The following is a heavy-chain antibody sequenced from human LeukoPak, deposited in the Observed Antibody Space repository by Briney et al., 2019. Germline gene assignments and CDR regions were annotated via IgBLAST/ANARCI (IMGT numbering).Heavy chain of an antibody. CDR3: ARGVAAAGTGGFDP. CDR2: IWYDGSNK. Sequence: GGSLRLSCAASGFTFSSYGMHWVRQAPGKGLEWVAVIWYDGSNKYYADSVKGRFTISRDNSKNTLYLQMNSLRAEDTAVYYCARGVAAAGTGGFDPWGQGTLVTVSS. V-gene: IGHV3-33*01. D-gene: IGHD6-13*01. CDR1: GFTFSSYG. J-gene: IGHJ5*02.